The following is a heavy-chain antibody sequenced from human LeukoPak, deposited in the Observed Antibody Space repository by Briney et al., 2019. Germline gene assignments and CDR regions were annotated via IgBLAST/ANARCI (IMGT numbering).Heavy chain of an antibody. J-gene: IGHJ6*02. D-gene: IGHD3-22*01. CDR1: GFTVSSNY. Sequence: GGSLRLSCAASGFTVSSNYMSWVRQAPGKGLEWVSVIYSGGSTYYADSVKGRFTISRDNSKNTLYLQMNSLRAEDTAVYYCAKVMGALMIVVGMDVWGQGTTVTVSS. V-gene: IGHV3-53*01. CDR3: AKVMGALMIVVGMDV. CDR2: IYSGGST.